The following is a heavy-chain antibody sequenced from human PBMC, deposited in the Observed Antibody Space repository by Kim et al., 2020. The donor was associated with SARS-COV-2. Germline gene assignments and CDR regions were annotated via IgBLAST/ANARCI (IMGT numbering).Heavy chain of an antibody. J-gene: IGHJ4*02. V-gene: IGHV3-30*18. D-gene: IGHD6-19*01. Sequence: GGSLRLSCAASGFTFSSYGMHWVRQAPGKGLEWVAVISYDGSNKYYADSVKGRFTISRDNSKNTLYLQMNSLRAEDTAVYYCAKDYHSSGWGYFDYWGQGTLVTVSS. CDR2: ISYDGSNK. CDR3: AKDYHSSGWGYFDY. CDR1: GFTFSSYG.